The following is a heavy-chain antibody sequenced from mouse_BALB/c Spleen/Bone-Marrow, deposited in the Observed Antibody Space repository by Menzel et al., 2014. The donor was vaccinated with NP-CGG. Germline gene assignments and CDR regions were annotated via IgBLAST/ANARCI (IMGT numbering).Heavy chain of an antibody. CDR1: GYTFTSYW. CDR2: INPSTGYT. J-gene: IGHJ2*01. CDR3: ARGVGRAFDY. D-gene: IGHD4-1*01. Sequence: QVQLKQSGAELAKPGASVKMSCKASGYTFTSYWMHWVKQRPGQGLEWIGYINPSTGYTDYNQKFKDKATLTADKSSSTAYMQLSSLTSEDSAVYYCARGVGRAFDYWGQGTTLTVSS. V-gene: IGHV1-7*01.